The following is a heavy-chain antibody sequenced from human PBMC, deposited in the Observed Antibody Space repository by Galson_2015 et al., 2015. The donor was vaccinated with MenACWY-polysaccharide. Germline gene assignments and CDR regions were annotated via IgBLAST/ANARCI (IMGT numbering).Heavy chain of an antibody. CDR1: GFSFSTSH. Sequence: SLRLSCAASGFSFSTSHMHWVRQAPGRGLEWVAGISHAGNSEYYADSVKGRFTISRDNSKNMLYLQLNGLRTEDTAVYSCAKEDHSSGRAPTFDIWGQGTMVAVSS. CDR3: AKEDHSSGRAPTFDI. D-gene: IGHD3-22*01. V-gene: IGHV3-30*04. J-gene: IGHJ3*02. CDR2: ISHAGNSE.